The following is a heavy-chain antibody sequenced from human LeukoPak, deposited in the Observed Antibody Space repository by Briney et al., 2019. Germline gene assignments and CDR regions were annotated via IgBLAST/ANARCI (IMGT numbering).Heavy chain of an antibody. Sequence: SETLSLTCSVSGGSINSSPYYWAWIRQPPGKGLEWVGSISHSGTTYYSPSLESRVTVSQDASGNQFSLILTSLTVADTAVYYCARVDFPDAFDIWGQGTRVTVSS. V-gene: IGHV4-39*07. CDR3: ARVDFPDAFDI. CDR2: ISHSGTT. CDR1: GGSINSSPYY. J-gene: IGHJ3*02.